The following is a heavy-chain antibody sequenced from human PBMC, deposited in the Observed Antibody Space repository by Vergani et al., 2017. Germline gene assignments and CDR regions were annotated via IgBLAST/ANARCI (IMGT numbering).Heavy chain of an antibody. Sequence: EVQLLESGGGLVQPGGSLRLSCAASGFTFSSYAMSWVRQAPEKGLEWVSAISGSGGSTYYADSVKGRFTISRDNSKNTLYLQMNSLRAEDTAVYYCAKSESGYYNPRLGLYYYYGMDVWGQGTTVTVSS. J-gene: IGHJ6*02. CDR3: AKSESGYYNPRLGLYYYYGMDV. CDR2: ISGSGGST. V-gene: IGHV3-23*01. D-gene: IGHD3-3*01. CDR1: GFTFSSYA.